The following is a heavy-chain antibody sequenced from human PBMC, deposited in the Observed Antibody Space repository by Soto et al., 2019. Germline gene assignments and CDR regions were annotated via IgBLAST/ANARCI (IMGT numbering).Heavy chain of an antibody. CDR3: AREEHGYCSSASCYFEVEYWFDP. D-gene: IGHD2-2*03. CDR1: GYTFTSYA. Sequence: ASVKVSCKASGYTFTSYAMHWVRQAPGQRLEWMGWINAGNGNTKYSQKFQGRVTITRDTSASTAYMELSSLRSEDTAVYYCAREEHGYCSSASCYFEVEYWFDPWGQGTLVTVSS. J-gene: IGHJ5*02. CDR2: INAGNGNT. V-gene: IGHV1-3*01.